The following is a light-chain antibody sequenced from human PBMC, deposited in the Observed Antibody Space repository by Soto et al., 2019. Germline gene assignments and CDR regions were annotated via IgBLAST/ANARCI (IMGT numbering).Light chain of an antibody. CDR2: DVS. J-gene: IGLJ2*01. V-gene: IGLV2-11*01. CDR1: SNDVGGYNF. CDR3: SSYAGSYTLV. Sequence: QSALTQPRSVSGSPGQSVTLSCTGTSNDVGGYNFVSWYQQHPGTVPKLFIYDVSRRPSGVPDRFSGSKSGNTASLTISGLQAEDEADYYCSSYAGSYTLVFGGGTKLTVL.